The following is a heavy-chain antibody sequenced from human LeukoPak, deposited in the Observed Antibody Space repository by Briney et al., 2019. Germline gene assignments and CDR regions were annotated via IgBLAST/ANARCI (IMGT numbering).Heavy chain of an antibody. D-gene: IGHD6-19*01. V-gene: IGHV3-13*01. CDR3: AKSPGQWLGYFDY. Sequence: GSLRLSCAASGFTISNYDMHWVRQTTGKGLEWVSAIGTADDTYYPGSVKGRFTISRENAKNSLYLQMNSLRAGDTAVYYCAKSPGQWLGYFDYWGQGTLVTVSS. CDR1: GFTISNYD. CDR2: IGTADDT. J-gene: IGHJ4*02.